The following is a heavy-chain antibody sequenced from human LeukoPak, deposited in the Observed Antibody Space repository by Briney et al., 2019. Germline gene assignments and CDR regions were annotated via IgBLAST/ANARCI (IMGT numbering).Heavy chain of an antibody. Sequence: SQTLSLTCTVSGGSISSGGYYWSWIRQHPGKGLEWIGYIYYSGSTYYNPSLKSRVTISVDTSKNQFSLKLSSVTAADTAVYYCARVGISGIRRDIWGQGTMVTVSS. CDR2: IYYSGST. J-gene: IGHJ3*02. V-gene: IGHV4-31*03. CDR1: GGSISSGGYY. CDR3: ARVGISGIRRDI. D-gene: IGHD1-26*01.